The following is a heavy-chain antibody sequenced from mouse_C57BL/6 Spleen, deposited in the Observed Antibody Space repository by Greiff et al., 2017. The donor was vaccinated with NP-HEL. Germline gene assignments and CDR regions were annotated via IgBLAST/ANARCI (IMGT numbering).Heavy chain of an antibody. V-gene: IGHV1-15*01. CDR3: TAQATGYAMDY. J-gene: IGHJ4*01. Sequence: QVQLQQSGAELVRPGASVTLSCKASGYTFTDYEMHWVKQTPVHGLEWIGAIDPETGGPAYNQKFKGTAILTADKSSSTAYMELRSLTSEDSAVYYCTAQATGYAMDYWGQGTSVTVSS. D-gene: IGHD3-2*02. CDR2: IDPETGGP. CDR1: GYTFTDYE.